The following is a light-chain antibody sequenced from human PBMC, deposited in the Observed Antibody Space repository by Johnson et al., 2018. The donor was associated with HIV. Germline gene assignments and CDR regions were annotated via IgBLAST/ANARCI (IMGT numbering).Light chain of an antibody. CDR1: SSNIGKNY. CDR3: GTCDRGLRAYV. V-gene: IGLV1-51*01. J-gene: IGLJ1*01. CDR2: DHN. Sequence: QSVLTQPPSVSAAPGQKVTISCSGSSSNIGKNYVSWYQQLPGTAPQLIIYDHNKRPSGIPHRFSGSKSGQSATLAITGLHTGDEAGYYGGTCDRGLRAYVFGTGTKVTVL.